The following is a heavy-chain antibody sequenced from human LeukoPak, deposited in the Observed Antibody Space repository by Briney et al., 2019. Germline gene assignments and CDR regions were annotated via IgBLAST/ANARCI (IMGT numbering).Heavy chain of an antibody. CDR2: IDTAGGT. V-gene: IGHV3-13*04. Sequence: GVSLRLSCAASGFTFSTYDMHWVRQATGEGLERVSAIDTAGGTYYPGSVKGRFTISRENTKNSLYLQMNGLSAGDTAVYYCIRESNYYDSSTSPGYFDLWGRGTLVTVSS. J-gene: IGHJ2*01. CDR3: IRESNYYDSSTSPGYFDL. D-gene: IGHD3-22*01. CDR1: GFTFSTYD.